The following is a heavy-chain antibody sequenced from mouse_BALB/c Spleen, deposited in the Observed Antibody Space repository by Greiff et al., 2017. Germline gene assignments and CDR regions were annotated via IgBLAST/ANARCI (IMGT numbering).Heavy chain of an antibody. CDR3: ARVYDGFWYFDV. CDR1: GFTFSSYA. Sequence: DVMLVESGGGLVKPGGSLKLSCAASGFTFSSYAMSWVRQTPEKRLEWVASISSGGSTYYPDSVKGRFTISRDNARNILYLQMSSLRSEDTAMYYCARVYDGFWYFDVWGAGTTVTVSS. V-gene: IGHV5-6-5*01. D-gene: IGHD2-3*01. CDR2: ISSGGST. J-gene: IGHJ1*01.